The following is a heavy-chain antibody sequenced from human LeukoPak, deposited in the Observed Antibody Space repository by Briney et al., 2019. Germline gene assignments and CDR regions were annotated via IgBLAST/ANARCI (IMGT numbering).Heavy chain of an antibody. Sequence: ASVTVSCKASGYTFTSYAMNWVRQAPGQGLEWMGWINTNTGNPTYAQGFTGRFVFSLDTSVSTAYLQISSLKAEDTAVYYCAREAPSIAARRGKDYYGMDVWGQGTTVTVSS. J-gene: IGHJ6*02. CDR2: INTNTGNP. CDR1: GYTFTSYA. CDR3: AREAPSIAARRGKDYYGMDV. V-gene: IGHV7-4-1*02. D-gene: IGHD6-6*01.